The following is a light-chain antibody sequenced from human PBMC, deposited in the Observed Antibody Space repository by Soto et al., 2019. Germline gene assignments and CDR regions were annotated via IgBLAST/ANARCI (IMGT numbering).Light chain of an antibody. J-gene: IGKJ1*01. CDR1: QSINNR. V-gene: IGKV1-5*03. CDR3: QQYYGPWT. CDR2: KAS. Sequence: DFQMTQSPSTLSASVGDRVTITCRASQSINNRLAWFQHQSGKAPKLLIYKASSLESGVPSRFSGSGSGTEFTLTISSLQPDDSATYYCQQYYGPWTFGQGTKVEVK.